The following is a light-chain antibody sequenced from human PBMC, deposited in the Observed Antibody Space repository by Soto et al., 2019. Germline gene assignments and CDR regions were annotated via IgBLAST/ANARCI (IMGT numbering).Light chain of an antibody. CDR3: CSYAGSYTVI. Sequence: QSALTQPRSVSGFPGQSVTISCTGTNSDVGGYDYVSWYRQHPGQAPKLLIFDLIKRPSGVPDRFSGSKSGNTAYLTISGLEAEDEADYHCCSYAGSYTVILGGGTKLTVL. CDR2: DLI. V-gene: IGLV2-11*01. J-gene: IGLJ2*01. CDR1: NSDVGGYDY.